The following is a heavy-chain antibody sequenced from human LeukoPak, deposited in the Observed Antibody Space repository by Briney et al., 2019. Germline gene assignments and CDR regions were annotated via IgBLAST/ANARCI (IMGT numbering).Heavy chain of an antibody. D-gene: IGHD6-19*01. J-gene: IGHJ6*02. CDR2: IYYPEST. CDR1: GGSIASSGFY. CDR3: GRHVSSCWDYYYGLDV. V-gene: IGHV4-39*01. Sequence: SETLSLTCRVSGGSIASSGFYWGWIRQPPGKGLEWIGSIYYPESTHYNPSLKSRVTISVDTSKKQFSLTLSSVTATGTGVYYCGRHVSSCWDYYYGLDVWGQGTTVTVSS.